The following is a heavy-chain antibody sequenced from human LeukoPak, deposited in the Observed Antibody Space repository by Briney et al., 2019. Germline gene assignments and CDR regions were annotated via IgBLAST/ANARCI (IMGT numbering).Heavy chain of an antibody. CDR2: IYHSGST. CDR3: ATDYYDSSPEYSQH. Sequence: PSQTLSLTCTVSGGSISSGTDYWSWIRQPPGKGLEWIGYIYHSGSTYYNPSLKSRVTISVDRSKNQFSLKLSSVTAADTAVYYCATDYYDSSPEYSQHCGQGTLVTVSS. J-gene: IGHJ1*01. CDR1: GGSISSGTDY. V-gene: IGHV4-30-2*01. D-gene: IGHD3-22*01.